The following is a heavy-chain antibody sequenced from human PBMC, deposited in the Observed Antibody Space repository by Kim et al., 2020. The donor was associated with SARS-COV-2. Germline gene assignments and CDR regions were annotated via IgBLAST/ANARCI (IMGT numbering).Heavy chain of an antibody. CDR1: GFSFSNYW. Sequence: GGSLRLSCAASGFSFSNYWMHWVRQAPGKGLVWVARIKTDGSTTAYADSVKGRFTISRDNAKNTLYLQMSSLRAEDTAVYFCARDLDWLLYDYCGQGTL. J-gene: IGHJ4*02. D-gene: IGHD3-3*01. CDR3: ARDLDWLLYDY. V-gene: IGHV3-74*01. CDR2: IKTDGSTT.